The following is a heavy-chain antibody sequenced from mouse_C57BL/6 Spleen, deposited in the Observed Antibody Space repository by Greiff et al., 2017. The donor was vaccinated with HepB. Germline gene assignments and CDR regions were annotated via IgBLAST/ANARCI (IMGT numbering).Heavy chain of an antibody. D-gene: IGHD4-1*01. CDR3: ARRGLTGDWYFDV. Sequence: QVQLKQPGAELVMPGASVKLSCKASGYTFTSYWMHWVKQRPGQGLEWTGEIDPSDSYTNYNQKFKGKSTLTVDKSSSTAYMQLSSLTSEDSAVYYCARRGLTGDWYFDVWGTGTTVTVSS. J-gene: IGHJ1*03. V-gene: IGHV1-69*01. CDR2: IDPSDSYT. CDR1: GYTFTSYW.